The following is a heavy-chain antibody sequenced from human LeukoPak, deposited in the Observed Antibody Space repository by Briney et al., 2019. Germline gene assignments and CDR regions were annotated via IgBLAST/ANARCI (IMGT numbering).Heavy chain of an antibody. D-gene: IGHD3-22*01. CDR3: ARDFYDSSPD. Sequence: ASVKVSCKASGYTFTSYYMHWVRQAPGQGLEWMGIINPSGGSTSYAQKLQGRVTMTTDKSTSTAYMELRSLRSDDTAVYYCARDFYDSSPDWGQGTLVTVSS. V-gene: IGHV1-46*01. CDR2: INPSGGST. CDR1: GYTFTSYY. J-gene: IGHJ4*02.